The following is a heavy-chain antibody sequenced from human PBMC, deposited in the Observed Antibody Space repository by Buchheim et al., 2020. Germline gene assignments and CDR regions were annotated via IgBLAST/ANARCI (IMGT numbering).Heavy chain of an antibody. V-gene: IGHV1-46*01. CDR2: INPSGGST. CDR1: GYTFTSYY. CDR3: ARDRGSPQYFFDY. D-gene: IGHD3-10*01. Sequence: QVQLVQSGAEVKKPGASVKVSCKASGYTFTSYYMHWVRQAPGQGPEWMGIINPSGGSTSHAQKFQGRVTLTRDTSTSTVSIELSSLRSEDTAVYYCARDRGSPQYFFDYWGQGTL. J-gene: IGHJ4*02.